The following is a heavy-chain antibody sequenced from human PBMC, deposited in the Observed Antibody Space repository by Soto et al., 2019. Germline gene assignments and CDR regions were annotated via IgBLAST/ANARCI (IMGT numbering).Heavy chain of an antibody. V-gene: IGHV1-3*01. CDR1: GYTFTSYA. Sequence: ASVKVSCKASGYTFTSYAMHWVRQAPGQRLEWMGWINAGNGNTKYSQKFQGRVTITRDTSTSTAYMELSSLRSEDTAVYYCARDGAAGGPLAFWGQGTLVTVSS. J-gene: IGHJ4*02. D-gene: IGHD6-13*01. CDR3: ARDGAAGGPLAF. CDR2: INAGNGNT.